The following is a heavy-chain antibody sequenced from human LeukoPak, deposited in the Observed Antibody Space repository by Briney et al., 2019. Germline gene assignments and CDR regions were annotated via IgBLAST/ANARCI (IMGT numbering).Heavy chain of an antibody. Sequence: ETLSLTCAVYGGSFSAYYWSWIRQPPGKGLEWIGFIFYSGSTNYNPSVKGRVTISVDTSKNQFSLKLRSVTAADTAVYYCAREDGYNSPYYFDYWGQGTLVTVSS. J-gene: IGHJ4*02. D-gene: IGHD5-24*01. CDR2: IFYSGST. V-gene: IGHV4-59*01. CDR3: AREDGYNSPYYFDY. CDR1: GGSFSAYY.